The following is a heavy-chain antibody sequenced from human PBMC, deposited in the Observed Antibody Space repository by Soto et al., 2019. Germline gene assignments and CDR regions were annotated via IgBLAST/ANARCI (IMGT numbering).Heavy chain of an antibody. CDR1: GCSISSYY. V-gene: IGHV4-59*01. D-gene: IGHD4-17*01. CDR3: ARDGNGDYVSNWYDP. Sequence: SETLSLTCTVSGCSISSYYWSWIRQPPGKGLEWIGYIYYSGSTNYNPSLKSRVTISVDTSKNQFSLKLSSVTAADTAVYYCARDGNGDYVSNWYDPWGQGTLVTVSS. CDR2: IYYSGST. J-gene: IGHJ5*02.